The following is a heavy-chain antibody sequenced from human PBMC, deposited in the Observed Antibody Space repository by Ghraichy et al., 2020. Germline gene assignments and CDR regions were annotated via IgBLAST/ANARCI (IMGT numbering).Heavy chain of an antibody. D-gene: IGHD1-1*01. J-gene: IGHJ6*02. Sequence: GGSLRLSCAASGFTFSSYAMSWVRQAPGKGLEWVSAISGSGGSTYYADSVKGRFTISRDNSKKTLYLQMNSLRAEDTAVYYCAKTVRTYYYYGMDVWGQGTTVTVSS. CDR1: GFTFSSYA. CDR2: ISGSGGST. V-gene: IGHV3-23*01. CDR3: AKTVRTYYYYGMDV.